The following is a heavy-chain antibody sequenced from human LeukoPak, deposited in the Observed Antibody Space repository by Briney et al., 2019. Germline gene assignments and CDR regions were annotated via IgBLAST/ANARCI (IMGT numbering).Heavy chain of an antibody. CDR3: AKELVGYSGSYEEFFDY. CDR2: INEDGTRT. CDR1: GFTLSSYR. V-gene: IGHV3-74*03. D-gene: IGHD1-26*01. J-gene: IGHJ4*02. Sequence: GGSLRLSCTASGFTLSSYRLNWVRQAPGKGLVRVSHINEDGTRTTYADSVKGRFTISRDNSKNTLYLQMNSLRAEDTAVYYCAKELVGYSGSYEEFFDYWGQGTLVTVSS.